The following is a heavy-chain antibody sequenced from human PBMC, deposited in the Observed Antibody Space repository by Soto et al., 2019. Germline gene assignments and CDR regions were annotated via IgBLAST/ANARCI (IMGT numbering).Heavy chain of an antibody. J-gene: IGHJ6*03. CDR1: GYTFTSYA. CDR3: ARGGGNYDPIYYYYYYYMDV. CDR2: INAGNGNT. D-gene: IGHD3-16*01. V-gene: IGHV1-3*01. Sequence: ASVKVSCKASGYTFTSYAMHWVRQAPGQRLEWMGWINAGNGNTKYSQKFQGRVTITRDTSASTAYMELSSLRSEDTAVYYCARGGGNYDPIYYYYYYYMDVWGKGTTVTVSS.